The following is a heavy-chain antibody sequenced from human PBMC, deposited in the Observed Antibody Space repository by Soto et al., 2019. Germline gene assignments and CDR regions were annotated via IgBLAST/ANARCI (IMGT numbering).Heavy chain of an antibody. Sequence: EVQLVESGGGLVQPGGSLRLSCAASGFTFSDYWMRWVRQIPGKGLVWVSVISRAGSSTNYADSVKGRFTISRDNAKNSLFQQMNRLIDEDTAVYYCERVRRGYSCGVMSGYFYYMDVWGKGTTVTVSS. V-gene: IGHV3-74*01. CDR2: ISRAGSST. CDR1: GFTFSDYW. J-gene: IGHJ6*03. D-gene: IGHD5-18*01. CDR3: ERVRRGYSCGVMSGYFYYMDV.